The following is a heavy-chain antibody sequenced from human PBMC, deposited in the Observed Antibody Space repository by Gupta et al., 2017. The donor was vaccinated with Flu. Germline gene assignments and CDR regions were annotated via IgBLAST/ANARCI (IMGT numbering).Heavy chain of an antibody. CDR3: ARWLHGAGTPGAFDV. CDR2: INPSGGST. J-gene: IGHJ3*01. CDR1: GSIFINYY. Sequence: QVQLVQSGAEVKKPGAPVTLSCKASGSIFINYYMHWVRQAPGQGLEWMGLINPSGGSTNYAQKFQGRVTMTSDTSTSIVYMEVSSLTSEDTAIYYCARWLHGAGTPGAFDVWGQGTIVTVSS. V-gene: IGHV1-46*01. D-gene: IGHD3-10*01.